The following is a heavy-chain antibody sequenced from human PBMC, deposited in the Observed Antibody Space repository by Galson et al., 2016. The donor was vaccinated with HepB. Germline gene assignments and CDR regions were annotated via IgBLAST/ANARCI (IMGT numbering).Heavy chain of an antibody. Sequence: SLRLSCAASGFTFSHYFMNWVRRAPGRGLEWVSYIGPGGTDTHYADSVKGRCTISRDNARDSVYLQLNSLRAEDTAVYYCVRDDSSVRGYCYWGQGTLVTVSS. J-gene: IGHJ4*02. CDR1: GFTFSHYF. CDR3: VRDDSSVRGYCY. D-gene: IGHD3-10*02. CDR2: IGPGGTDT. V-gene: IGHV3-11*01.